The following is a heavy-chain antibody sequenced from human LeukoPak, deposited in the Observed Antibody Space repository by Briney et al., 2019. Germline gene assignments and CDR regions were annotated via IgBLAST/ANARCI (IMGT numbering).Heavy chain of an antibody. V-gene: IGHV4-4*07. D-gene: IGHD2-15*01. CDR1: GDSMSSYY. CDR3: ARDYFTRYCSGGSCYFDAFDI. CDR2: IYTSGST. Sequence: PSETLCLTCTVSGDSMSSYYWSWIRQPAGKGLEWIGRIYTSGSTNYNPSLKSRVTMSVDTSKNQFSLKLSSVTAADTAVYYCARDYFTRYCSGGSCYFDAFDIWGQGTMVTVSS. J-gene: IGHJ3*02.